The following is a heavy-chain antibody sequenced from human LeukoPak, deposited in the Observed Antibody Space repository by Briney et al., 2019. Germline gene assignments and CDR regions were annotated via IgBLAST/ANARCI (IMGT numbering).Heavy chain of an antibody. V-gene: IGHV4-59*01. J-gene: IGHJ4*02. CDR3: ARDYYGSGSYYD. Sequence: SETLSLTCTVSGGSISSYYWTWIRQPPGKGLEWIGYIYSSGGTNYNPSLKSRVTISVDTSKNQFSLKLSSVTAADTAVYYCARDYYGSGSYYDWGQGTLVTVSS. CDR2: IYSSGGT. CDR1: GGSISSYY. D-gene: IGHD3-10*01.